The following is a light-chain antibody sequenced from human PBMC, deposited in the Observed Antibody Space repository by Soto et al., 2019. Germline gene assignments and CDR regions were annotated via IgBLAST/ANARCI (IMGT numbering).Light chain of an antibody. CDR2: KAS. CDR3: QQYKTYPS. Sequence: DTQMTQSPSTLSASVGDRVTITCLASQSINDWLAWYQQNPGKAPKLLIFKASSLEREVPPRFSGSGSGTEFTLNIGILQPDDFGTYYCQQYKTYPSFGQGTKVEIK. J-gene: IGKJ1*01. V-gene: IGKV1-5*03. CDR1: QSINDW.